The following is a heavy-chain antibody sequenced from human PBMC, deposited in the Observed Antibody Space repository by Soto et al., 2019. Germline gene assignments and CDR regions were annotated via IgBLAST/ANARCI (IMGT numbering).Heavy chain of an antibody. D-gene: IGHD3-10*01. CDR3: ARDMGVLWFGELLAAAGGREIDY. Sequence: ASVKVSCKASGYTFTSYAMHWVRQAPGQRLEWMGWINAGNGNTKYSQKFQGRVTITRDTSASTAYMGLSSLRSEDTAVYYCARDMGVLWFGELLAAAGGREIDYWGQGTLVTVSS. J-gene: IGHJ4*02. CDR1: GYTFTSYA. V-gene: IGHV1-3*01. CDR2: INAGNGNT.